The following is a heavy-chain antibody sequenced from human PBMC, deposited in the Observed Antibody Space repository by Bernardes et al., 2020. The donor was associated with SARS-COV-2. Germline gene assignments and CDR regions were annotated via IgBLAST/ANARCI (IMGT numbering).Heavy chain of an antibody. CDR1: GFTFSSYW. D-gene: IGHD3-10*01. J-gene: IGHJ4*02. Sequence: GGSLRLSCAGSGFTFSSYWMHWVRQAPGKGPVWVSRINPDGGSTSYAGSVKGRFTISRDNAKNTLFLQMNGLRAEDTSLYYCARSAFISGRGYYIDYWPQGTLVTVSS. V-gene: IGHV3-74*01. CDR2: INPDGGST. CDR3: ARSAFISGRGYYIDY.